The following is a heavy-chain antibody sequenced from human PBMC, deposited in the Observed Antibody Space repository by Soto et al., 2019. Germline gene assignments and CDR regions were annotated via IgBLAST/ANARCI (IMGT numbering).Heavy chain of an antibody. CDR1: GFTFCDYA. J-gene: IGHJ5*02. Sequence: GGSLRLSCTASGFTFCDYAMSWVRQAPGKGLEWVGRIRSKTYGGTTDYAAPVKGRFPISRDDSKKTPFLQINRPKIDDTDVYYCATDRSWGQGTLVTVSS. CDR3: ATDRS. V-gene: IGHV3-15*01. CDR2: IRSKTYGGTT.